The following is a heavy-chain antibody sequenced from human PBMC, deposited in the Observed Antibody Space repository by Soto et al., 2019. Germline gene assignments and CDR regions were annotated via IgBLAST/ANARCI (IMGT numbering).Heavy chain of an antibody. V-gene: IGHV1-58*01. J-gene: IGHJ5*02. CDR3: ARDVSGYDNWFDP. D-gene: IGHD3-22*01. CDR1: GFTFTTSA. CDR2: IVVGSGKT. Sequence: SVKVSCKASGFTFTTSAVQWVRQARGQRLEWIGWIVVGSGKTNNAQKFQERVTITRDTSTSTAYMELRSLRSDDTAVYYCARDVSGYDNWFDPWGQGTLVTVSS.